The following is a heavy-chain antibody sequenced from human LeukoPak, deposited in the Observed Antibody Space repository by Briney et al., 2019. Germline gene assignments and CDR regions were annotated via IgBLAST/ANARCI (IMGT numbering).Heavy chain of an antibody. J-gene: IGHJ4*02. V-gene: IGHV4-59*01. CDR2: IYYSGST. CDR1: GGSISSYY. Sequence: SETLSLTCTVSGGSISSYYWSWIRQPPGKGLEWIGYIYYSGSTNYNPSLKSRVTISVDTSKNQFSLTLSSVTAADTAVYYCARVRGSSWSSFDYWGQGTLVTVSS. D-gene: IGHD6-13*01. CDR3: ARVRGSSWSSFDY.